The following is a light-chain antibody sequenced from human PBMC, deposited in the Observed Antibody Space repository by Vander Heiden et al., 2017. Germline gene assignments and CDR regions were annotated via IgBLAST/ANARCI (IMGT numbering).Light chain of an antibody. V-gene: IGLV1-44*01. CDR3: AAWDDSLNGRV. Sequence: QSVLTQPPSASGTPGQRVTISCSGSSSNIGSNTVNWYQQLPGTAPKLRSYSNNQRPSGVPDRFSGSKSGTSAYLAISGLQSEDEADYYCAAWDDSLNGRVFGGGTKLTVL. CDR1: SSNIGSNT. CDR2: SNN. J-gene: IGLJ3*02.